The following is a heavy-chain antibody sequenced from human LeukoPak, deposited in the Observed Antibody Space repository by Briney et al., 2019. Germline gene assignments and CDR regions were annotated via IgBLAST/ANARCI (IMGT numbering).Heavy chain of an antibody. CDR1: GFTFTSSA. Sequence: SVKVSCKASGFTFTSSAMQWVRQARGQRLEWIGWIVVGSGNTNYAQKFQERVTITRDMSTSTAYMELSSPRSEDTAVYYCAAAMQYCSSTSCYTSDYWGQGTLVTVSS. J-gene: IGHJ4*02. D-gene: IGHD2-2*02. CDR2: IVVGSGNT. CDR3: AAAMQYCSSTSCYTSDY. V-gene: IGHV1-58*02.